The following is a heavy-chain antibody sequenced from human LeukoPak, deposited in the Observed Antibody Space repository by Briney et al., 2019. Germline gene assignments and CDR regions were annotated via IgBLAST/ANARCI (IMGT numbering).Heavy chain of an antibody. V-gene: IGHV3-30*04. CDR1: GFTFSSYA. J-gene: IGHJ4*02. Sequence: GGSLRLFCAASGFTFSSYAMHWVRQAPGKGLEWVAVISYDGSNKYYADSVKGRFTISRDNSKNTLYLQMNSLRAEDTAVYYCARDLQDTAMVIDYWGQGTLVTVSS. CDR2: ISYDGSNK. D-gene: IGHD5-18*01. CDR3: ARDLQDTAMVIDY.